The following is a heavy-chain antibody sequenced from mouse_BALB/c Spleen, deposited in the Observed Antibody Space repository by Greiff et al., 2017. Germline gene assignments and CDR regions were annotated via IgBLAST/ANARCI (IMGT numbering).Heavy chain of an antibody. CDR3: ARYYRYEAWFAY. J-gene: IGHJ3*01. CDR2: IDPSDSYT. CDR1: GYTFTSYW. Sequence: QVQLQQPGAELVKPGASVKLSCKASGYTFTSYWMHWVKQRPGQGLEWIGEIDPSDSYTNYNQKFKGKATLTVDKSSSTAYMQLSSLTSEDSAVYYCARYYRYEAWFAYWGQGTLVTVSA. V-gene: IGHV1-69*02. D-gene: IGHD2-14*01.